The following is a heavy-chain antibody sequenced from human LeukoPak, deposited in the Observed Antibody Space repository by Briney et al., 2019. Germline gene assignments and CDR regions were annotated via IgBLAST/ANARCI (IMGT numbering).Heavy chain of an antibody. V-gene: IGHV3-23*01. CDR3: AKTADVLYYRHFMDV. CDR2: ISASGERT. CDR1: GFTFRSYA. J-gene: IGHJ6*03. Sequence: GGSLRLSCSASGFTFRSYAMNWVRQGQGRGLDWVSGISASGERTDYGDSVKGRFTISRDNSKNTLYLQMTSLRVEDTAVYFCAKTADVLYYRHFMDVWGKGTTVTVSS. D-gene: IGHD2-15*01.